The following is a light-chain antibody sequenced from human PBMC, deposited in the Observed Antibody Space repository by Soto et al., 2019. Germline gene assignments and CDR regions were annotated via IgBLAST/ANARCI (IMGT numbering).Light chain of an antibody. CDR2: NNN. CDR1: SSNIGTNA. J-gene: IGLJ1*01. V-gene: IGLV1-44*01. CDR3: AAWDESLHGYV. Sequence: QSVLTQPPSASGTPGQRVTISCSGGSSNIGTNAVNWYQQLPGTAPKLLIYNNNQRPSGVPDRFSGSKSGTSASLAISGLQSEDEADYHRAAWDESLHGYVFGTGSKVTV.